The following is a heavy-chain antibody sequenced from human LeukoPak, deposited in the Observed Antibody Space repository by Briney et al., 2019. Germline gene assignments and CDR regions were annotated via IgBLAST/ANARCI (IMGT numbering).Heavy chain of an antibody. CDR1: GFTFNTNA. CDR3: AKCGNSGCHLIDY. J-gene: IGHJ4*02. Sequence: GGSLRLSCAASGFTFNTNAMSWVRQAPGKGLEWVSAISGRTGGTYYADSVKGRFTLSRDNSKSTLYLQMDSLRAEDTAVYYCAKCGNSGCHLIDYWGQGTLVTVSS. V-gene: IGHV3-23*01. D-gene: IGHD5-12*01. CDR2: ISGRTGGT.